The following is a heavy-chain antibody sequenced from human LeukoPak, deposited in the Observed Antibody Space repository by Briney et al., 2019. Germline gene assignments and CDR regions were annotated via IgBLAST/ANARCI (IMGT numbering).Heavy chain of an antibody. Sequence: PGESLRLTCAASGFPFSTYWISWVRQAPGKGLEWVAKINQDGTEKYYVDSVKGRFTISRDYAKNSLYLQMNSLRAEDTAVYYCARVVPPYGSGSRYYYMDVWGKGTTVTVSS. CDR2: INQDGTEK. CDR3: ARVVPPYGSGSRYYYMDV. CDR1: GFPFSTYW. V-gene: IGHV3-7*01. D-gene: IGHD3-10*01. J-gene: IGHJ6*03.